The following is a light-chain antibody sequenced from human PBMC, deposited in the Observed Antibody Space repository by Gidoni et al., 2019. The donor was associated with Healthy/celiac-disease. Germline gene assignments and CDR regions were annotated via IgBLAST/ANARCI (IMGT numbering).Light chain of an antibody. J-gene: IGLJ2*01. Sequence: SYVLTQPPSVSVAPGKTARLTWGGNNIGSKSVHWYQRKPGQTPLLVIYYDSPRPSGSPERLSGSNSGNTDTLTSSRVEAGDEADYYCQVWDSSSDHVVFGGGTKLTVL. CDR2: YDS. CDR1: NIGSKS. CDR3: QVWDSSSDHVV. V-gene: IGLV3-21*04.